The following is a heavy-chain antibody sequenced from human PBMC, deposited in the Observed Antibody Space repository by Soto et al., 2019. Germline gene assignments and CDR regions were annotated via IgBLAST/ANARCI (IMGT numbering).Heavy chain of an antibody. D-gene: IGHD6-13*01. Sequence: PGGSLRLSCAASGFTFSSYGMHWVRQAPGKGLEWVAVIWYDGSNKYYADSVKGRFTISRDNSKNTLYLQMNSLRAEDTAVYYCASSGQQQLWEQIDYWGQGTLVTVSS. J-gene: IGHJ4*02. CDR1: GFTFSSYG. CDR2: IWYDGSNK. CDR3: ASSGQQQLWEQIDY. V-gene: IGHV3-33*01.